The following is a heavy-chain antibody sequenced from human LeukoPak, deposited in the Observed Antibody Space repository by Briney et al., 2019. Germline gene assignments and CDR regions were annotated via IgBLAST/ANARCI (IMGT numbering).Heavy chain of an antibody. D-gene: IGHD6-19*01. Sequence: PGGALRLSCTASGFTFGDYLRIWFRQAPGKGLEWIGFVSGGTTEYAASVKGRFTISRDDSTSIACLQMNSMTTEDTAVYYCSRGSGWLSVYWGQGTLVTVSS. CDR1: GFTFGDYL. CDR2: VSGGTT. J-gene: IGHJ4*02. CDR3: SRGSGWLSVY. V-gene: IGHV3-49*03.